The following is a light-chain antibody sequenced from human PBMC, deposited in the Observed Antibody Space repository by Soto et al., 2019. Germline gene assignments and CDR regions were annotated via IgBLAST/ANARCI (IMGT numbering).Light chain of an antibody. J-gene: IGKJ4*01. V-gene: IGKV3D-20*02. CDR2: DSS. Sequence: EIVLTQSPGTLSLSPGERATLSCRASQSIRSNYLAWYQQKPGQAPRLLIYDSSNRATGIPGRFSGSGSGTDFTLTISSLEPADFAVYYCQQRSLLFTFGGGTKV. CDR1: QSIRSNY. CDR3: QQRSLLFT.